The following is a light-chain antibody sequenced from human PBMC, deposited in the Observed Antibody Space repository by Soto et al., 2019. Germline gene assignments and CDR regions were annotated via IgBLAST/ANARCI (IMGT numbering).Light chain of an antibody. V-gene: IGKV1-5*03. Sequence: DIQMTQSPSPLSASVGDRVTITCRASQSISPWLAWYQQKPGKAPTLLIYKASNLESGVPSRFSGSGSGTEFTLSISGLQRDDFATYYCQQYENYYTCGKGTMLEIK. CDR1: QSISPW. CDR2: KAS. CDR3: QQYENYYT. J-gene: IGKJ2*01.